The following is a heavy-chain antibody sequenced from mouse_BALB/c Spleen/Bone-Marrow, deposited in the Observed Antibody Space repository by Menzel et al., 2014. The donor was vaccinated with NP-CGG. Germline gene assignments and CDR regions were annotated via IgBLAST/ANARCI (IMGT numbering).Heavy chain of an antibody. J-gene: IGHJ3*01. CDR1: GYTFTSYW. Sequence: QVQLQQSGAELAKPGASLKMSCKASGYTFTSYWMHWVKQRPGQGLEWIGYINPSTDYTEYNQKFKDKATLAADKSSNTAFMQLSSLTSEDSAVYYCARRAYGGSYGFAYWGQGTLVTVSA. CDR3: ARRAYGGSYGFAY. V-gene: IGHV1-7*01. D-gene: IGHD1-1*01. CDR2: INPSTDYT.